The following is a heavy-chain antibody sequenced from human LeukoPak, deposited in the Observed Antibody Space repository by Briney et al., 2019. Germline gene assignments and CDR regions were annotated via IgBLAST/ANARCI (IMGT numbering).Heavy chain of an antibody. J-gene: IGHJ4*02. D-gene: IGHD2-8*02. CDR1: GGSISSKPYY. CDR3: ATQLDSTGSNNGFITN. V-gene: IGHV4-39*05. Sequence: TSETPSLTCTVSGGSISSKPYYWGWIRQPPGKGLQWVGSIYYSGNPFYNPSLKSRATLYVDTSKNQFSLRLDSVTAADTALYYCATQLDSTGSNNGFITNWGQGRLVTVSS. CDR2: IYYSGNP.